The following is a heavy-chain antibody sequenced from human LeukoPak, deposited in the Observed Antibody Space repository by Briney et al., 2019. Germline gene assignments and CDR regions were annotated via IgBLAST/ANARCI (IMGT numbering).Heavy chain of an antibody. CDR3: AKGGRIQLWFDYYYYYYMDV. D-gene: IGHD5-18*01. J-gene: IGHJ6*03. CDR2: ISGSGGST. CDR1: GFTFSSYA. Sequence: GGSLRLSCAASGFTFSSYAMSWVRQAPGKGLEWVSAISGSGGSTYYADSVKGRFTISRDNSKNTLYLQMNSLRAEDTAVYYCAKGGRIQLWFDYYYYYYMDVWGKGTTVTISS. V-gene: IGHV3-23*01.